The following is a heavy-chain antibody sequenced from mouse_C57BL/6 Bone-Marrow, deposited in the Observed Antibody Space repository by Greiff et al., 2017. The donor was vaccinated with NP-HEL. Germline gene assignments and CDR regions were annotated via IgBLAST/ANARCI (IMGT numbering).Heavy chain of an antibody. CDR3: ARSDGNPAWFAY. CDR1: GYTFTSYW. CDR2: IDPSDSYT. J-gene: IGHJ3*01. V-gene: IGHV1-59*01. D-gene: IGHD2-1*01. Sequence: QVQLQQPGAELVRPGPSVKLSCKASGYTFTSYWMHWVKQRPGQGLEWIGVIDPSDSYTNYNQKFKGKATLTVDTSSSTAYMQLSSLTSEDSAVYYCARSDGNPAWFAYWGQGTLVTVSA.